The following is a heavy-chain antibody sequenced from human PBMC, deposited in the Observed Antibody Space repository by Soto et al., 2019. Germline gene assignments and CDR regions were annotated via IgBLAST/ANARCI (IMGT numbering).Heavy chain of an antibody. D-gene: IGHD6-13*01. CDR2: IYSSAST. V-gene: IGHV4-30-2*01. CDR3: ATGSSSSYDYGMDV. J-gene: IGHJ6*02. CDR1: GDSMSRGGDA. Sequence: SEALSLTCAVRGDSMSRGGDAWTWIRQPPGKALDCIRTIYSSASTSYTSSLKCRVTMPVARSKNQLSLRLKSVSVAATPVSFCATGSSSSYDYGMDVWRQVPTGTV.